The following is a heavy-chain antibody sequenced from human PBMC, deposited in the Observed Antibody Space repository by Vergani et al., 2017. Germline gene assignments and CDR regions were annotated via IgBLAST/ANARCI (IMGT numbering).Heavy chain of an antibody. CDR3: ARDLLPTIFGVVLNNWFDP. D-gene: IGHD3-3*01. Sequence: VQLLESGGDLVQPGGSLRLSCTASGFTFSSYGMHWVRQAPGKGLEWVAVIWYDGSNKYYADSVKGRFTISRDNSKNTLYLQMNSLRAEDTAVYYCARDLLPTIFGVVLNNWFDPWGQGTLVTVSS. CDR1: GFTFSSYG. V-gene: IGHV3-33*08. J-gene: IGHJ5*02. CDR2: IWYDGSNK.